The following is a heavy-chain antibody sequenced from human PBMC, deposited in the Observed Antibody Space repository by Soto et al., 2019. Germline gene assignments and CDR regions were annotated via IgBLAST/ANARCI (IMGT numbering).Heavy chain of an antibody. D-gene: IGHD6-19*01. Sequence: QLQLVQSGAEVKKPGSSVKVSCKTSGGTFSNSAFSWVRQAPGQGPEWMGGIIPVFGAVDYAQKFAGRVHITADKSTTTISMELRTMTSEDTAIYYCARGSGRLLTSGWYGEFEYWGQGSLVTVSS. V-gene: IGHV1-69*06. J-gene: IGHJ1*01. CDR2: IIPVFGAV. CDR3: ARGSGRLLTSGWYGEFEY. CDR1: GGTFSNSA.